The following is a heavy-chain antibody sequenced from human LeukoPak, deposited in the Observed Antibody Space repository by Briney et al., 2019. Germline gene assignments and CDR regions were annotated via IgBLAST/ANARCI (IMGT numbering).Heavy chain of an antibody. CDR1: GFTFSSHR. CDR2: ISSDGTSA. V-gene: IGHV3-74*01. Sequence: GGSLRLSCGASGFTFSSHRMHWVRQAPGEAPAWVARISSDGTSAVYADSVRGRFTVSRDNAKSTTFLQMDSLRAEDTAVYYCVRLTFYEGRGHYPDHWGQGTLVTVSS. CDR3: VRLTFYEGRGHYPDH. D-gene: IGHD3-22*01. J-gene: IGHJ4*02.